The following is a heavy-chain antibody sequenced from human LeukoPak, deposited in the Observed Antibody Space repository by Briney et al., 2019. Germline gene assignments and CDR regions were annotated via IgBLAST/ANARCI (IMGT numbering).Heavy chain of an antibody. CDR3: ARRGGGYYGMDV. CDR1: GGTFSSYA. Sequence: ASVKVSCKASGGTFSSYAISWVRQAPGQGLEWMGGIIPIFGTANYAQKFQGRVTITADESTSTAYMELSSLRSDDTAVYYCARRGGGYYGMDVWGKGTTVTVCS. CDR2: IIPIFGTA. D-gene: IGHD2-15*01. J-gene: IGHJ6*04. V-gene: IGHV1-69*13.